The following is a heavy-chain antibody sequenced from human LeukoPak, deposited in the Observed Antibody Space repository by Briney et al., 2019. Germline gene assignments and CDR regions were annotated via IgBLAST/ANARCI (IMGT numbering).Heavy chain of an antibody. D-gene: IGHD3-22*01. Sequence: PGGSLRLSCAASGFTFSSYWMHWVRQAPGKGLVWVSRINSDGSSPSYADSVKGRVTISRDNAKNTLYLQMNSLRAEDTAVYYCARGGYYYDSSGYYPGDYWGQGTLVTVSS. CDR1: GFTFSSYW. V-gene: IGHV3-74*01. J-gene: IGHJ4*02. CDR2: INSDGSSP. CDR3: ARGGYYYDSSGYYPGDY.